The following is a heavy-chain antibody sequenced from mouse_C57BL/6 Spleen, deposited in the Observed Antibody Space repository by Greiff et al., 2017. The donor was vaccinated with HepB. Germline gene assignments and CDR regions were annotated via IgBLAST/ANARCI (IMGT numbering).Heavy chain of an antibody. J-gene: IGHJ4*01. V-gene: IGHV1-80*01. Sequence: QVQLQQSGAELVKPGASVKISCKASGYAFSSYWMNWVKQRPGKGLEWIGQIYPGDGDTNYNGKFKGKATLTADKSSSTAYMQLSSLTSEDSAVYFCARSAYYSNRYYAMDYWGQGTSVTVSS. CDR3: ARSAYYSNRYYAMDY. CDR2: IYPGDGDT. CDR1: GYAFSSYW. D-gene: IGHD2-5*01.